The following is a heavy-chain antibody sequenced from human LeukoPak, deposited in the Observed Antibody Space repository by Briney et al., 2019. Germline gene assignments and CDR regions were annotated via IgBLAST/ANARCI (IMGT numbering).Heavy chain of an antibody. Sequence: GGSLRLSCAASGFTFTNYALHWVRQAPGKRLEWVAGISYDGTNKYYADSVKGRFTISRDNSKNTLSLQMNSLRAEDTALYYCARGFVLGAAKNYFDCRGQGALVTVSS. V-gene: IGHV3-30-3*01. J-gene: IGHJ4*02. CDR3: ARGFVLGAAKNYFDC. D-gene: IGHD2-21*02. CDR1: GFTFTNYA. CDR2: ISYDGTNK.